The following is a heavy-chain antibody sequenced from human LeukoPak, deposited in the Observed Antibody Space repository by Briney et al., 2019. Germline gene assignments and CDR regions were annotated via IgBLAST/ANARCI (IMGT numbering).Heavy chain of an antibody. J-gene: IGHJ4*02. D-gene: IGHD3-9*01. Sequence: GGSLRLSCVVSGFTFEDFDMSWVRQVPGKGLEWVSGINWNGGSTGYADSVKGRFTISRDNAKNSLYLQMNSLRAEDTALYYCARAAYYDILTGFDYWGQGTLVTVSS. CDR1: GFTFEDFD. V-gene: IGHV3-20*04. CDR3: ARAAYYDILTGFDY. CDR2: INWNGGST.